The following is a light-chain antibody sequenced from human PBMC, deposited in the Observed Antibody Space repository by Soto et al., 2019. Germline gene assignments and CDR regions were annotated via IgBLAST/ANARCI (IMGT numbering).Light chain of an antibody. Sequence: DIHTTQSPSTLSASRGDRATITCRASRSISSWLAWYQQKPGKAPKLLIYDASSLESGVPSRFSGSGSGTEFTLTISSLQPDDFATYYCQQYNSYWTFGQGTKVDNK. J-gene: IGKJ1*01. CDR1: RSISSW. CDR2: DAS. CDR3: QQYNSYWT. V-gene: IGKV1-5*01.